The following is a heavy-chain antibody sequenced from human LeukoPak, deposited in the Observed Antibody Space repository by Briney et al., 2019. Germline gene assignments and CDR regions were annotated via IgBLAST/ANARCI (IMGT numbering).Heavy chain of an antibody. CDR1: GGTFSSYA. CDR3: AEVSVGRYGDSPG. CDR2: IIPIFGTA. V-gene: IGHV1-69*01. D-gene: IGHD4-17*01. J-gene: IGHJ4*02. Sequence: ASVKVSCKASGGTFSSYAISWVRQAPGQGLEWMGGIIPIFGTANYAQKFQGRVTITADESTSTAYMELSSLRSEDTAVYYCAEVSVGRYGDSPGWGRGTLVTVSS.